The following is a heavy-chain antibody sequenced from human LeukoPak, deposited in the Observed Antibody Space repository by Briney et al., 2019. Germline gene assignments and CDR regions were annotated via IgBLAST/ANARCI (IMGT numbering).Heavy chain of an antibody. D-gene: IGHD3-22*01. Sequence: GGSLRLSCAASGFTFSTYGMHWVRQAPGKGLEWVAVVWYDGINKYYADSVKGRFTISRDNSKNTLYLQMDNLRAEDTAVYYCARDYDGRGYSPYFDSWGQGILVTVST. CDR1: GFTFSTYG. J-gene: IGHJ4*02. CDR2: VWYDGINK. CDR3: ARDYDGRGYSPYFDS. V-gene: IGHV3-33*01.